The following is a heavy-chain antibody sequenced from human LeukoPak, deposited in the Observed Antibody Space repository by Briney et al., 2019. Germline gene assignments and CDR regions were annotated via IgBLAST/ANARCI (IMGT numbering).Heavy chain of an antibody. V-gene: IGHV1-46*01. Sequence: GASVKVSYKASGYTFSNYYMHWVRQAPGQGLEWMGIINPSGGRTSYAQKFQGRVTMTRDMSTTTAYMELRSLRSDDTAVYYCACDYYGSGSYFSNWGQGTLVTVSS. CDR3: ACDYYGSGSYFSN. D-gene: IGHD3-10*01. CDR2: INPSGGRT. J-gene: IGHJ4*02. CDR1: GYTFSNYY.